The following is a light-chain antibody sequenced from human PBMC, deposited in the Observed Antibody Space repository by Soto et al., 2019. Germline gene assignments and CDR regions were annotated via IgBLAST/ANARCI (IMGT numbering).Light chain of an antibody. V-gene: IGKV3-15*01. J-gene: IGKJ1*01. Sequence: EFLMTQSPDTLYVSPGERASLSFRASQSVSSNLAWYQQKPGQAPRLLIYGASTRATGIPARFSGSGSGTEFTLTISSLQSEDFAVYYCQQYGSSGTFGQGTKVDI. CDR2: GAS. CDR1: QSVSSN. CDR3: QQYGSSGT.